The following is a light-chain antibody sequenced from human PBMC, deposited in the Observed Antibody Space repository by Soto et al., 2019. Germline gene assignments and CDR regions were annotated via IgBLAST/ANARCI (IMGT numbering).Light chain of an antibody. J-gene: IGKJ5*01. CDR2: GAS. V-gene: IGKV3D-20*01. CDR1: QRVSNNF. Sequence: EIVLTQSPATLSLSPGETATLSCGASQRVSNNFLGWYQQKPGLPPRLLIYGASSRATGIPDRFSGSGSGTDFTLTISRLEPEDFAVYYCQQYGSSRITFGQGTRLEIK. CDR3: QQYGSSRIT.